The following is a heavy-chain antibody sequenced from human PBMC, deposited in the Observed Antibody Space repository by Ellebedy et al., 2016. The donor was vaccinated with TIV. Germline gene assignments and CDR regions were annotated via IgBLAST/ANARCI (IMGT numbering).Heavy chain of an antibody. CDR2: IIPIFGTA. Sequence: AASVKVSCKASGYTFTSYAISWVRQAPGQGLEWMGGIIPIFGTANYAQKFQGRVTITADESTSTAYMELSSLRSEDTAVYYCAIDSSGWYLDWFDPWGQGTLVTVSS. D-gene: IGHD6-19*01. CDR1: GYTFTSYA. CDR3: AIDSSGWYLDWFDP. V-gene: IGHV1-69*13. J-gene: IGHJ5*02.